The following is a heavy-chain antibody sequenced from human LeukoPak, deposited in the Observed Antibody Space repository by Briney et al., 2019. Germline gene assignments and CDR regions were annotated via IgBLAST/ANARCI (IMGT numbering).Heavy chain of an antibody. CDR1: GFTLSDYS. V-gene: IGHV3-21*01. CDR3: ARDLRYGVVLETNDRGNY. D-gene: IGHD5-18*01. Sequence: GGSLRLSCAASGFTLSDYSMSLVRQAPGKGLEWVSTISSDPNYIYYGASVRGRFTISRDNAKNSLFLQMNSLRAEDTAVYYCARDLRYGVVLETNDRGNYWGQGTLVVVSS. J-gene: IGHJ4*02. CDR2: ISSDPNYI.